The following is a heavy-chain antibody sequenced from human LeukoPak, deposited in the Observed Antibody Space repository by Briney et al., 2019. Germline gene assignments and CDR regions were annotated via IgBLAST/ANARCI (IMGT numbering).Heavy chain of an antibody. V-gene: IGHV4-59*08. CDR1: GGSISSYY. D-gene: IGHD6-13*01. Sequence: SETLSLTCTVSGGSISSYYWSWIRQPPGKGLEWIGYIYYRGSTNYNPSLKGRVTISVDTSKNQFSLKLSSVTAADTAVYYCARLPGYSSSWSYYYGMDVWGQGTTVTVSS. J-gene: IGHJ6*02. CDR3: ARLPGYSSSWSYYYGMDV. CDR2: IYYRGST.